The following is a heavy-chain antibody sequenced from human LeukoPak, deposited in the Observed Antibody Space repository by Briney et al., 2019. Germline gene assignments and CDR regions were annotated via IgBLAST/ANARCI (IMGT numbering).Heavy chain of an antibody. CDR3: ARDPSYGSGSPDY. Sequence: ASVKVSCKASGYTFTGYYMHWMRQAPGQGLEWMGWINPNSGGTNYAQKFQGRVTMTRDTSISTAYMELSRLRSDDTAVYYCARDPSYGSGSPDYWGQGTLVTVSS. D-gene: IGHD3-10*01. CDR1: GYTFTGYY. V-gene: IGHV1-2*02. J-gene: IGHJ4*02. CDR2: INPNSGGT.